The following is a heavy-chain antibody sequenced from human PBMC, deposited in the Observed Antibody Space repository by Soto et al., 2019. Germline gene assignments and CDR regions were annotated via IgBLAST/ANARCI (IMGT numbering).Heavy chain of an antibody. V-gene: IGHV1-69*06. CDR2: IFPIFGTI. Sequence: QVQLVQSGAEVKKPGSSVKVSCKASGGTFSNYGFSWVRQAPGQGLEWMGGIFPIFGTIQYAQKFQGRLTLTVDNSTSTAYMELTSLRSEDTAVYYCARDLSTGGRHNAFHICGQGTMVAVSS. CDR3: ARDLSTGGRHNAFHI. J-gene: IGHJ3*02. CDR1: GGTFSNYG. D-gene: IGHD3-16*01.